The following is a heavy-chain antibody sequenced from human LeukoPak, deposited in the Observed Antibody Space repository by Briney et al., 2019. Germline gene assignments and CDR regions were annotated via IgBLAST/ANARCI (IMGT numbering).Heavy chain of an antibody. J-gene: IGHJ4*02. Sequence: ASVKVSCKASGGTFSSYAISWVRQAPGQGLEWMGGIIPIFGTANYAQKFQGRVTITADKSTSTAYMELSSLRSEDTAVYYCARDGAITMVRGVMDYWGQGTLVTVSS. V-gene: IGHV1-69*06. CDR2: IIPIFGTA. CDR3: ARDGAITMVRGVMDY. D-gene: IGHD3-10*01. CDR1: GGTFSSYA.